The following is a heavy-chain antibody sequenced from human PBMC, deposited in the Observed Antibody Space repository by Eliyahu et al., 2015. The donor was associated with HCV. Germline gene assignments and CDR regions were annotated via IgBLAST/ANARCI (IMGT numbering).Heavy chain of an antibody. Sequence: EVQLLESGGGLVQPGGSLRLSCAASGFTFSSYAMXWVRQAPGKGLGWVSAISGSGGSTYYADSVKGRFTISRDNSKNTLYLQMNSLRAEDTAVYYCAKLPSIAAAGTWTHGYYFDYWGQGTLVTVSS. CDR3: AKLPSIAAAGTWTHGYYFDY. CDR1: GFTFSSYA. D-gene: IGHD6-13*01. V-gene: IGHV3-23*01. J-gene: IGHJ4*02. CDR2: ISGSGGST.